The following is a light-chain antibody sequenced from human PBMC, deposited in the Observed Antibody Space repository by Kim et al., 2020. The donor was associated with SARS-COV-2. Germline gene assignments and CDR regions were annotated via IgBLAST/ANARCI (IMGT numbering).Light chain of an antibody. Sequence: DIQMTQSPFSLSASVGDRVTITCRASQSISSYLNWYQQKPGKAPILLIYAASTLQSGLPSRFSGSGSGTDFTLTISSLQPEDSATYYCQQSYSTPRTFGQGTKVDIK. CDR2: AAS. V-gene: IGKV1-39*01. J-gene: IGKJ1*01. CDR3: QQSYSTPRT. CDR1: QSISSY.